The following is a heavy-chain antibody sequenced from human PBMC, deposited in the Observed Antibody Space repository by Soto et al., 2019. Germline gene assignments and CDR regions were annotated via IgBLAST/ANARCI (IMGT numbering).Heavy chain of an antibody. J-gene: IGHJ4*02. V-gene: IGHV4-59*12. CDR2: IYYSGST. Sequence: SETLSLTYTVSGGSISSYYWSWIRQPPGNGLEWIGYIYYSGSTNYNPSLKSRVTISVDTSKNQFSLKLSYVTAADTAVYYCARGVTLVRGVIHTPYFDYWGQGALVTVSS. CDR3: ARGVTLVRGVIHTPYFDY. CDR1: GGSISSYY. D-gene: IGHD3-10*01.